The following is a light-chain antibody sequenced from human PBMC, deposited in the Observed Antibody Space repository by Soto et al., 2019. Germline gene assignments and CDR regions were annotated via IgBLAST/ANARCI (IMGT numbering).Light chain of an antibody. CDR1: QSVSSRS. J-gene: IGKJ5*01. Sequence: PGERGTLSCRASQSVSSRSLAWYQQKPGQAPRLLIYGASTRATGIPARFSGSGSGTDFTLTISSLEPEDFAVYYCQQRSNWPLITFGQGTRLEIK. CDR3: QQRSNWPLIT. V-gene: IGKV3-11*01. CDR2: GAS.